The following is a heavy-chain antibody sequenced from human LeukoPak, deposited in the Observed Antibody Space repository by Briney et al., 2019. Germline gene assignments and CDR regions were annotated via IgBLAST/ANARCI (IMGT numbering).Heavy chain of an antibody. CDR2: IYHSGST. Sequence: WIGSIYHSGSTYYTPSLKSRVTISVDTSKTQFSLNLSSVTAADTAVYYCARDFNRGGDSWGQGTLVTVSS. D-gene: IGHD4-23*01. J-gene: IGHJ4*02. V-gene: IGHV4-38-2*02. CDR3: ARDFNRGGDS.